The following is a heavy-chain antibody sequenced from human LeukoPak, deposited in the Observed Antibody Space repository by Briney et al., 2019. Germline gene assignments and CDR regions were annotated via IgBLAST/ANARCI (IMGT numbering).Heavy chain of an antibody. J-gene: IGHJ3*02. D-gene: IGHD5-18*01. V-gene: IGHV3-74*01. CDR3: STYSYRVGNDFNI. CDR2: INLDGTLE. CDR1: GFTFSDYW. Sequence: PGGSLRLSCVASGFTFSDYWMHWVRQAPGKGLMWVSHINLDGTLEGYADSVKGRFTVSRDNAKNTVYLEMNSLRAEDTAVYRCSTYSYRVGNDFNIWGQGTAVTVSS.